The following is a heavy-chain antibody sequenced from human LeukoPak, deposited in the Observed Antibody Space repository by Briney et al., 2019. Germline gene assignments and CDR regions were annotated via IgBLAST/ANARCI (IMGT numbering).Heavy chain of an antibody. J-gene: IGHJ3*02. CDR2: INPNSGGT. CDR1: GYTFTGYY. V-gene: IGHV1-2*06. CDR3: ARDRQPLLSAFDI. Sequence: GASVKVSCKASGYTFTGYYMHWVRQAPGQGLEWMGRINPNSGGTNYAQKFQGRVTMTRDTSISTAYMELSRLRSDDTAVYYCARDRQPLLSAFDIWGQGTMVTVSS. D-gene: IGHD2-21*02.